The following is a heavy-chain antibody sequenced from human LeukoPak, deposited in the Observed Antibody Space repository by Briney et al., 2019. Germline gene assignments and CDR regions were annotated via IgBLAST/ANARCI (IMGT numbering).Heavy chain of an antibody. CDR2: MYISGST. Sequence: SETLSLTCTDSGVSITNYYWAWIRQPAGKGLEWIGRMYISGSTNYNPSLKSRVTISIDKANNQFSLKLRSVTAADTAVYYCARDYLVGAPLDSWGQGTQVTVSS. CDR3: ARDYLVGAPLDS. CDR1: GVSITNYY. D-gene: IGHD1-26*01. J-gene: IGHJ4*02. V-gene: IGHV4-4*07.